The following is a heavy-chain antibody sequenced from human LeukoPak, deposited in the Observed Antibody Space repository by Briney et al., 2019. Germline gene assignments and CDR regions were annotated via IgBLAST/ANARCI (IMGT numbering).Heavy chain of an antibody. V-gene: IGHV3-23*01. J-gene: IGHJ4*02. D-gene: IGHD6-13*01. CDR2: ISGSGGST. CDR1: GFTFSSYA. CDR3: AKASWYSSSWMGFDY. Sequence: GGSLRLSCAASGFTFSSYAMSWVRQAPGKGLEWVSAISGSGGSTYYADSVKGRFTISRDNSKNTLYLQMNSLRAEDTAVYYCAKASWYSSSWMGFDYWGQGTLVTVSS.